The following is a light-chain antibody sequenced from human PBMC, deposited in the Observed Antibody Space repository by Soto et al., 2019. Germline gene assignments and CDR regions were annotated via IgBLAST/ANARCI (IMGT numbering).Light chain of an antibody. Sequence: DIQMTQSPSSLAASVGDRISITCRASQNIGTYLSWYQQKPGKAPELLIYGASSLQSGVPSRFSGSGAETGFTLTISSLQPEDFVTYYCQQSYSSPRPFRQGTKVEIK. CDR1: QNIGTY. V-gene: IGKV1-39*01. CDR3: QQSYSSPRP. J-gene: IGKJ2*01. CDR2: GAS.